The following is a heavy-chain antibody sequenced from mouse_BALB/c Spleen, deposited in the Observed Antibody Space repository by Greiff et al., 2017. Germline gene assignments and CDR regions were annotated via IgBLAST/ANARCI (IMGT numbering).Heavy chain of an antibody. CDR3: ARDGNYVRIFAY. J-gene: IGHJ3*01. Sequence: DVQLQESGGGLVQPGGSRKLSCAASGFTFSSFGMHWVRQAPEKGLEWVAYISSGSSTIYYADTVKGRFTISRDNPKNTLFLQMTSLRSEDTAMYYCARDGNYVRIFAYWGQGTLVTVSA. CDR1: GFTFSSFG. V-gene: IGHV5-17*02. CDR2: ISSGSSTI. D-gene: IGHD2-1*01.